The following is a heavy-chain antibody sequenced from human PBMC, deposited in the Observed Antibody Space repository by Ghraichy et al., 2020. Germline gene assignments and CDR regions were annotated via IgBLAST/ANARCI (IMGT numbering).Heavy chain of an antibody. V-gene: IGHV4-34*01. D-gene: IGHD4-17*01. CDR1: GGSFSGYY. CDR2: INHSGST. J-gene: IGHJ6*02. Sequence: SETLSLTCAVYGGSFSGYYWSWIRQPPGKGLEWIGEINHSGSTNYNPSLKSRVSISVDTSKSQFSLNLSSVTAADTAVYYCAGGDYGDYLNYYYGMDVCGQGTTVTVS. CDR3: AGGDYGDYLNYYYGMDV.